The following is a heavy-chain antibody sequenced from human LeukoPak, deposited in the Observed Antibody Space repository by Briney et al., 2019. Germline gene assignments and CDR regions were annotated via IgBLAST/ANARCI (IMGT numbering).Heavy chain of an antibody. J-gene: IGHJ6*02. CDR3: ARDSTVATYYGVDV. Sequence: PGGSLRLSCAASGFTFRSYWMSWVRQAPGKGLEWVASIQSDGSEKNYIDSVQGRFTISRDNAKTSLYLQMNSLTAEDTAVYYCARDSTVATYYGVDVWGQGTTVTVSS. V-gene: IGHV3-7*01. CDR1: GFTFRSYW. CDR2: IQSDGSEK. D-gene: IGHD6-19*01.